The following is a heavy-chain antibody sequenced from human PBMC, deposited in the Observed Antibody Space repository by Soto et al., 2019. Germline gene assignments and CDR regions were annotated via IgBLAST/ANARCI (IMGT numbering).Heavy chain of an antibody. D-gene: IGHD2-21*02. J-gene: IGHJ3*01. V-gene: IGHV3-74*01. CDR1: GFTFNYYW. Sequence: VQLVESEGGLVQRGGSLRLSCAASGFTFNYYWMHWVRQAPGQGLVWVSHIHSDGSTTTYADSVKGRFTISRDNAKNTLYLQMNSLSAEDTAVYYCVRGDKGGFDLWGQGTTVTVSS. CDR2: IHSDGSTT. CDR3: VRGDKGGFDL.